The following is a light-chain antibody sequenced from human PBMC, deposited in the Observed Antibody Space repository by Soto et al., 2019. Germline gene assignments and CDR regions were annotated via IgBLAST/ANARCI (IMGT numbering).Light chain of an antibody. CDR2: VAS. V-gene: IGKV1-39*01. CDR1: QTITRY. CDR3: QQTYNPPWT. J-gene: IGKJ1*01. Sequence: DIQMTQSPSSVSASVGDRVTITCRAGQTITRYLNWYQQKPGKAPNLLIYVASTLQRGAPSRFTGSGSGTDFTLTISSLQPEDFATYYCQQTYNPPWTFGLGTKVEIK.